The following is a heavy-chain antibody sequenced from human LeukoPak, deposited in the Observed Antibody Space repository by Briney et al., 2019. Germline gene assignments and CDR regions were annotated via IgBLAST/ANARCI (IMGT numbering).Heavy chain of an antibody. Sequence: SGGSLRLSCAASGFTFSSYAMSWVRQAPGKGLEWVSAISGSGGSTYYADSVKGRFTISRDNSKNTLYLQMNSLRAEDTAVYYCAKDGSGYSSGRYVVGGDYWGQGTLVTVSS. J-gene: IGHJ4*02. CDR3: AKDGSGYSSGRYVVGGDY. V-gene: IGHV3-23*01. CDR2: ISGSGGST. D-gene: IGHD6-19*01. CDR1: GFTFSSYA.